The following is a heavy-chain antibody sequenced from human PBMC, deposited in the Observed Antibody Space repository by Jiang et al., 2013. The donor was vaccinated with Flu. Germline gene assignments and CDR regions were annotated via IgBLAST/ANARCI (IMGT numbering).Heavy chain of an antibody. CDR3: AREPTGYYYYGMDV. J-gene: IGHJ6*02. V-gene: IGHV3-30-3*01. CDR1: TFSSYA. CDR2: ISYDGSNK. Sequence: TFSSYAMHWVRQAPGKGLEWVAVISYDGSNKYYADSVKGRFTISRDNSKNTLYLQMNSLRAEDTAVYYCAREPTGYYYYGMDVWGQGTTVTVSS. D-gene: IGHD3-9*01.